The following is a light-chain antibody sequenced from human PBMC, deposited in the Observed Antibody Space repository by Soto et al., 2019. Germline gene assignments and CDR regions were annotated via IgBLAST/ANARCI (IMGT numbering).Light chain of an antibody. CDR1: QGISSA. CDR3: QQFTFT. J-gene: IGKJ3*01. CDR2: DAS. Sequence: AIQLTQSPSSLSASVGDRVTITCRASQGISSALAWYQQKPGKAPKLLIYDASSLESGVPSRFSGSGSGTDFTLTISSLQPEDFATYYCQQFTFTFGPGTKVDIK. V-gene: IGKV1-13*02.